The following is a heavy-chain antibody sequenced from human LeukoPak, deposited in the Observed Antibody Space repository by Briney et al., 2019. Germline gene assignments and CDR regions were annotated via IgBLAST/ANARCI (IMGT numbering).Heavy chain of an antibody. D-gene: IGHD6-13*01. J-gene: IGHJ4*02. V-gene: IGHV4-34*01. Sequence: PSETLSLTCAVYGGSFSDHYWTWIRQSPMKGLEWIGEVNDSGSTNYNPSLKSRLTMSVDTSKNQFSLKLTSLTAADTAVYYCARPNYSSSWYFDSWGQGTLVTVSS. CDR2: VNDSGST. CDR3: ARPNYSSSWYFDS. CDR1: GGSFSDHY.